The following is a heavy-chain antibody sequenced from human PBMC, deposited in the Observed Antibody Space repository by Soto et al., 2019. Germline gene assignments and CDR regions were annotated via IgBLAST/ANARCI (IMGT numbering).Heavy chain of an antibody. CDR1: GYSFTNYW. D-gene: IGHD1-26*01. Sequence: PGESLKISCKGFGYSFTNYWIAWVRQMPGKGLEWMGLVYPGDSDTRYSPSFQGQVTISADKSISTAYLQWSSLKASDTAMYYCARPSEVGATINWDYWGQGTLVTVSS. J-gene: IGHJ4*02. CDR2: VYPGDSDT. CDR3: ARPSEVGATINWDY. V-gene: IGHV5-51*01.